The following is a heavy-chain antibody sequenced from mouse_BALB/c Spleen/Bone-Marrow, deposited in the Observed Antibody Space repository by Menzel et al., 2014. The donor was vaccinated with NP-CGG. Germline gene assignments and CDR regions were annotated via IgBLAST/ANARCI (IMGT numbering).Heavy chain of an antibody. Sequence: EVKVVESGPGLVKPSQSLSLTCTVTDCSITSDYAWNWIRQFPGNKLEWMGYINSNGSTSYNPSLKSRISISRDTSKNQFFLQLNSVTTEDAATYYCTRWGGDYVSLDYWGQGTTLTVSS. CDR3: TRWGGDYVSLDY. CDR1: DCSITSDYA. V-gene: IGHV3-2*02. D-gene: IGHD2-13*01. J-gene: IGHJ2*01. CDR2: INSNGST.